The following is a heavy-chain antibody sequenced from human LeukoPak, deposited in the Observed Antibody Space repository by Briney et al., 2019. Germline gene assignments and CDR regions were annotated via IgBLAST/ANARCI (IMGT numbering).Heavy chain of an antibody. D-gene: IGHD5-12*01. CDR2: IYTSGST. CDR3: ARSTRGYSGYDSEGAMDV. Sequence: TLSLTCTVSGGSISSGNYYWTWLRQPAGKGLEWIGRIYTSGSTNYNPSLKSRVTMSVDTSKNQFSLKLSSVTAADTAVYYCARSTRGYSGYDSEGAMDVWGKGTTVTISS. J-gene: IGHJ6*03. V-gene: IGHV4-61*02. CDR1: GGSISSGNYY.